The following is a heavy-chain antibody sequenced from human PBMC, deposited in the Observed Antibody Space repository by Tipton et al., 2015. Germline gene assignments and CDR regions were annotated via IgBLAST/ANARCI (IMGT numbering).Heavy chain of an antibody. J-gene: IGHJ3*02. CDR1: GDSISSSNW. CDR3: AATRGAFDI. V-gene: IGHV4-4*02. Sequence: TLSLTCSVSGDSISSSNWWSWVRQPPGKGLEWIGEIHHGGSTNYNPSLKSRVTMSVDTSKNQFSLKLSSVTAADTAVYYCAATRGAFDIWGQGTMVTVSS. CDR2: IHHGGST.